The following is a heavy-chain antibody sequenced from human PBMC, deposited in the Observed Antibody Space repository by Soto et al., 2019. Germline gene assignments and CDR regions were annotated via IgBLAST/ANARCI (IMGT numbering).Heavy chain of an antibody. CDR2: IKQDGSEK. Sequence: VQLVESGGGLVQPGGSLRLSCAASGFTFSSYWMSWVRQAPGKGLEWVANIKQDGSEKYYVDSVKGRFTISRDNAKNSLYLQMNSLRAEDTAVYYCARGFVAAAGNLFDYWGQGTLVTVSS. CDR1: GFTFSSYW. J-gene: IGHJ4*02. D-gene: IGHD6-13*01. CDR3: ARGFVAAAGNLFDY. V-gene: IGHV3-7*01.